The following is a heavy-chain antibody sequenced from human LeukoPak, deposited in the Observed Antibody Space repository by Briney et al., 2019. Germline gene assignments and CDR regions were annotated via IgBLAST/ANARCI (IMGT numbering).Heavy chain of an antibody. V-gene: IGHV3-30-3*01. J-gene: IGHJ4*02. D-gene: IGHD2-15*01. CDR3: ARGVGDSCSGGSCSPPHY. CDR2: ISYDGSNK. Sequence: GGSLRLSCAASGFTFSSYAMHWVRQAPGKGLEWVAVISYDGSNKYYADSVKGRFTISRDNSKNTLYLQMNSLRAEDTAVYYRARGVGDSCSGGSCSPPHYWGQGTLVTVSS. CDR1: GFTFSSYA.